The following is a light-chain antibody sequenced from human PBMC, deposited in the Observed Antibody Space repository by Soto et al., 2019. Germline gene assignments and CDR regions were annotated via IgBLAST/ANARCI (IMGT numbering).Light chain of an antibody. CDR2: KAS. CDR1: QSISSW. CDR3: QQYNSYACT. Sequence: DIQMTQSPSTLSASVGDRVTITCRASQSISSWLAWYQQKPGKAPKLRIYKASSLESGVPSRFSGSGSGTEFTLTISSLQPDDFATYYCQQYNSYACTFGQGTKVEIK. J-gene: IGKJ1*01. V-gene: IGKV1-5*03.